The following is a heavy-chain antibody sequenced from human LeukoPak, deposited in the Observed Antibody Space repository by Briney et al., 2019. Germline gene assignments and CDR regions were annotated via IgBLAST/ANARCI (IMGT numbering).Heavy chain of an antibody. CDR1: GFTFSSYA. Sequence: GGSLRLSCAASGFTFSSYAMSWVRQAPGKGLEWVSAISGSGGSTYYADSVKGRFTISRDNSKNTLHLQMSSLRGEDSAVYYCAKERAEVPAAYDRYFQHWGQGTLVTVSS. CDR2: ISGSGGST. CDR3: AKERAEVPAAYDRYFQH. V-gene: IGHV3-23*01. J-gene: IGHJ1*01. D-gene: IGHD2-2*01.